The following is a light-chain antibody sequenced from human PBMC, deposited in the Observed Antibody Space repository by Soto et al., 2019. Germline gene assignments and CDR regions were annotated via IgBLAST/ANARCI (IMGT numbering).Light chain of an antibody. CDR1: QSVGNN. CDR2: EAS. V-gene: IGKV3-11*01. J-gene: IGKJ4*01. Sequence: EIVFTQSPATVSFSRGEKATLSFRASQSVGNNLAWYQQKPGQAPGLLIYEASTRATGIPARFSGSGSGTDFTLTISSLEPEDFAVYYCQQHAHWPLTFGGGTKVDI. CDR3: QQHAHWPLT.